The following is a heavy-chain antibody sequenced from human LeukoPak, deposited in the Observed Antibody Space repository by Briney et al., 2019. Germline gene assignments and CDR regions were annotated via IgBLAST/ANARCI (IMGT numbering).Heavy chain of an antibody. CDR2: INPNSGGT. V-gene: IGHV1-2*02. CDR1: GYTFTGYY. J-gene: IGHJ4*02. CDR3: ATATLG. Sequence: GASVTVSCTASGYTFTGYYMHWVRQAPGQGLEWMGWINPNSGGTKYAQKFQGRVTMTRDTSISTAYMELSRLRSDDTAVYYCATATLGWGQGTLVTVSS.